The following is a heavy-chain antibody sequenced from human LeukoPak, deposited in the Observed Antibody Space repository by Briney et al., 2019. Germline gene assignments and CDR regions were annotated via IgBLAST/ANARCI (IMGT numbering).Heavy chain of an antibody. CDR2: ISSSGSTI. CDR1: GFTVSSNY. D-gene: IGHD4-17*01. V-gene: IGHV3-11*04. CDR3: ARDDEYGESLDY. Sequence: GGSLRLSCAASGFTVSSNYMSWVRQAPGKGLEWVSYISSSGSTIYYADSVKGRFTISRDNAKNSLYLQMNSLRAEDTAVYYCARDDEYGESLDYWGQGTLVTVSS. J-gene: IGHJ4*02.